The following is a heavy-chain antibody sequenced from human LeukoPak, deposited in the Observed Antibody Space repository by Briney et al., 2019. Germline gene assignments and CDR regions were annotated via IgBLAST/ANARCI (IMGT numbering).Heavy chain of an antibody. CDR2: IIPIFGTA. J-gene: IGHJ5*02. Sequence: ASVKVSCKASGGTFSSYAISWVRQAPGQGLEWMGGIIPIFGTANYAQKFQGRVTITADESTSTAYMELSSLRSEDTAVYYCARGVVPAAIGNWFDPWGQGTLVTVSS. CDR3: ARGVVPAAIGNWFDP. D-gene: IGHD2-2*02. V-gene: IGHV1-69*13. CDR1: GGTFSSYA.